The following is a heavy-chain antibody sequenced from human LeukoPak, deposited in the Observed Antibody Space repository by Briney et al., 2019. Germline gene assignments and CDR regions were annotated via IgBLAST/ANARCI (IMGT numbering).Heavy chain of an antibody. D-gene: IGHD6-13*01. CDR1: GGSISSGSYY. J-gene: IGHJ5*02. CDR2: IYTSGST. CDR3: ARARGKAAAGNWFDP. Sequence: SQTLSLTCTVSGGSISSGSYYWSWIRQPAGKGLEWIGRIYTSGSTNYNPSLEGRITISIDTSKNQFSLKLSSVTAADTAVYFCARARGKAAAGNWFDPWGQGTLVTVSS. V-gene: IGHV4-61*02.